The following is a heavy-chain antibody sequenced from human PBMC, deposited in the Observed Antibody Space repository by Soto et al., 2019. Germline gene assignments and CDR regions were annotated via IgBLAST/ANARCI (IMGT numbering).Heavy chain of an antibody. CDR3: ASARDYLFDN. CDR1: GFTFSSYW. CDR2: INPDGSGK. D-gene: IGHD4-17*01. Sequence: EVPLVESGGDLVQPGESLRLSCAASGFTFSSYWMTWVRQAPGEGLEWVANINPDGSGKYYVDSLKGRVTISRDNAKNSLYLQMNSLRAEDTAVYYCASARDYLFDNWGQGTLVTVSS. V-gene: IGHV3-7*01. J-gene: IGHJ4*02.